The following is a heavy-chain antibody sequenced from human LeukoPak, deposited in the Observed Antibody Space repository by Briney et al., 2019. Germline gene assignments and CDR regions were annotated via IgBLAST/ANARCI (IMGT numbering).Heavy chain of an antibody. CDR1: GFTFSSYA. D-gene: IGHD6-13*01. V-gene: IGHV3-30-3*01. CDR3: ARVGTVGSSWYEERLGFDY. J-gene: IGHJ4*02. CDR2: ISYDGSNK. Sequence: PGGSLRLSCAASGFTFSSYAMHWVRQAPGKGLEWVAVISYDGSNKYYADSVKGRFTISRDNSKNTLYLQMNSLRAEDTAVYYCARVGTVGSSWYEERLGFDYWGQGTLVTVSS.